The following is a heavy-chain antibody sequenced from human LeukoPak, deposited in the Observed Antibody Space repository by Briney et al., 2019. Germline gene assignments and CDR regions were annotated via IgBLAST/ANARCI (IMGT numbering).Heavy chain of an antibody. Sequence: PGGSLRLSCAASGSIFSTYAMSWVRQAPGKGLGWVSAISGSGGSTYYADSVKGRFTISRDNSKNTLYLQMNSLRAEDTAVYYCAKDREQLWSPFDYWGQGTLVTVSS. CDR3: AKDREQLWSPFDY. CDR1: GSIFSTYA. D-gene: IGHD5-18*01. CDR2: ISGSGGST. J-gene: IGHJ4*02. V-gene: IGHV3-23*01.